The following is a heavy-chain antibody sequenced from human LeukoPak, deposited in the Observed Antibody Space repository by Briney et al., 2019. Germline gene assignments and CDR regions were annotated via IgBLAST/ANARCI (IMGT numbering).Heavy chain of an antibody. D-gene: IGHD2-2*01. V-gene: IGHV4-39*01. CDR3: AMLGGYCSSTSCLYFDY. J-gene: IGHJ4*02. CDR2: IYYSGST. CDR1: GGSISSSSYY. Sequence: SETLSLTCTVSGGSISSSSYYWGWIRQPPGKGLEWIGSIYYSGSTYYKPSLKSRVTISVDTSKNQFSLKLRSVPAADTAVYYCAMLGGYCSSTSCLYFDYWGQGTLVTVSS.